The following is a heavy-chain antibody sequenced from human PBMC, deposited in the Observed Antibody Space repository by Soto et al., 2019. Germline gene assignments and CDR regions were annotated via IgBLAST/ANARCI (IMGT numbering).Heavy chain of an antibody. D-gene: IGHD1-26*01. V-gene: IGHV3-23*01. CDR2: ISGSGFNK. CDR1: GFIFENFG. CDR3: AKNQGVELVPLATVDWFDP. Sequence: SLRLSCAASGFIFENFGMSWVRQAPGKGLQWISSISGSGFNKYYADSVKGRFTISRDNSKSTVYLELNNLSAEDTAVYYCAKNQGVELVPLATVDWFDPWGQGSVVTVSS. J-gene: IGHJ5*02.